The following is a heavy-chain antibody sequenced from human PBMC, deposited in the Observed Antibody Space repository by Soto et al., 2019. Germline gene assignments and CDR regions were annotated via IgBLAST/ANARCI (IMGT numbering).Heavy chain of an antibody. J-gene: IGHJ5*02. CDR1: GDSVSSNSAA. V-gene: IGHV6-1*01. CDR3: ARAPSPRDR. CDR2: TSSTSKWYS. Sequence: PSQTLSLTCAISGDSVSSNSAAWNWNRQSPARGLESLARTSSTSKWYSYYGPSVKRRIPIKPATSKSKFSLQLNSVPPEDTAVYYSARAPSPRDRWGQGTMVIVPS.